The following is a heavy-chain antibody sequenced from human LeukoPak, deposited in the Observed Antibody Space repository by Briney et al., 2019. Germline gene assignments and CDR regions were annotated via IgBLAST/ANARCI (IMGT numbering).Heavy chain of an antibody. D-gene: IGHD3-10*01. CDR2: IIPIFGKA. V-gene: IGHV1-69*06. Sequence: SVQDSCKASGGTLSRYAISWLRQPPAQGLEWMGGIIPIFGKANYAQKFQGGVTITADKTTSTAYMELSSLRSEDTAVYYCAREGSYYGSGSSPRPFDYWGQGTLVTVSS. CDR3: AREGSYYGSGSSPRPFDY. CDR1: GGTLSRYA. J-gene: IGHJ4*02.